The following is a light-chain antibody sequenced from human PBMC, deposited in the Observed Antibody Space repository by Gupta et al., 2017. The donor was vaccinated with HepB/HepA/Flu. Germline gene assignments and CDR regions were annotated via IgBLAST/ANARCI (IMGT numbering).Light chain of an antibody. V-gene: IGKV2-28*01. Sequence: DIVMTQSPLSLPVTPGEPASISCRSSQSRLHSNGYNYLDWYLQKPGQSPQLLIYLGSNRASGVPDRFSGSGSGTDFTLKISRGEAEDVGVYYCRQSLQTPLTFGRGTKVEIK. CDR3: RQSLQTPLT. CDR2: LGS. CDR1: QSRLHSNGYNY. J-gene: IGKJ4*01.